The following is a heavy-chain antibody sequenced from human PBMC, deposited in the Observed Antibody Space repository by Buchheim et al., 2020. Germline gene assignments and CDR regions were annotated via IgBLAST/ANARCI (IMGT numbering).Heavy chain of an antibody. Sequence: QLQLQESGPGLVKPSETLSLTCTVSGGSISSSSYYWGWIRQPPGKGLEWIGSIYYSGSTYYNPSLKSRVTISVDTSKNQFSLKLSSVTAADTAVYYCARQARNYYDSSGYYRTGLLFDYWGQGTL. CDR3: ARQARNYYDSSGYYRTGLLFDY. V-gene: IGHV4-39*01. CDR1: GGSISSSSYY. J-gene: IGHJ4*02. CDR2: IYYSGST. D-gene: IGHD3-22*01.